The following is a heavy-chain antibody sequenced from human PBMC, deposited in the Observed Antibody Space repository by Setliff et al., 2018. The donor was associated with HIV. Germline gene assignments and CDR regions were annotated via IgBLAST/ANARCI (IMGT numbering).Heavy chain of an antibody. CDR2: IRNKPYGGTT. D-gene: IGHD5-18*01. CDR3: TRGPYSYGSYVDY. Sequence: GGSLRLSCTASGFTFRGYAMSWVRQAPGRGLEWVGFIRNKPYGGTTEYAASVKGRFTISRDDSKSIAYLQMNSLKTEDTAVYYCTRGPYSYGSYVDYWGQGSLVTVSS. J-gene: IGHJ4*02. CDR1: GFTFRGYA. V-gene: IGHV3-49*04.